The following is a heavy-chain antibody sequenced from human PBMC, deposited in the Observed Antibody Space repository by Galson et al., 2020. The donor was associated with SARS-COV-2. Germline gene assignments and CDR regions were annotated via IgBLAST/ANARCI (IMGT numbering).Heavy chain of an antibody. CDR2: ISFDGSDI. CDR3: AKDPQAEGYYDSSGYNH. D-gene: IGHD3-22*01. V-gene: IGHV3-30*18. CDR1: GFTFTSYG. J-gene: IGHJ4*02. Sequence: GSLRLSCAASGFTFTSYGMNWVRQAPGKGLEWVAVISFDGSDIYYADSVKGRFTISRDNSKNMLYLQMNSLRAEDTALYYCAKDPQAEGYYDSSGYNHWGQGTLVTVSS.